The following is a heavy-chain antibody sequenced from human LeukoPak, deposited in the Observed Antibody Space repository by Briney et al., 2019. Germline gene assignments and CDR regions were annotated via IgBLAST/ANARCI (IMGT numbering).Heavy chain of an antibody. D-gene: IGHD6-13*01. CDR2: IYPGDSDT. V-gene: IGHV5-51*01. Sequence: GESLKTSCKGSGYRFTSYWIGWVRQMPGKGLEWMGIIYPGDSDTKYSPSFQGQVTISADKSISTAYLQWSSLKASDTAMYYCARPSSSTWYSSPLGYWGQGTLVTVSS. CDR1: GYRFTSYW. J-gene: IGHJ4*02. CDR3: ARPSSSTWYSSPLGY.